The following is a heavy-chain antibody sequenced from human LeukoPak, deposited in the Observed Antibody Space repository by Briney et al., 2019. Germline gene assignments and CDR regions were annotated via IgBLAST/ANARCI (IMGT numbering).Heavy chain of an antibody. V-gene: IGHV5-51*01. D-gene: IGHD3-10*01. CDR3: ANGRGDYYGSGSYFDY. J-gene: IGHJ4*02. CDR1: GYSFTSYW. CDR2: IYPGDSDT. Sequence: GESLKISCKGSGYSFTSYWIGWVRQLPGKGLEWMGIIYPGDSDTRYSPSFQGQVTISADKSISTAYLQWSSLKASDTAMYYCANGRGDYYGSGSYFDYWGQGTLVTVSS.